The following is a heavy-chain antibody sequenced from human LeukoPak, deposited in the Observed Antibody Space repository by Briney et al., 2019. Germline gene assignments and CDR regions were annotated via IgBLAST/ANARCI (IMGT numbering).Heavy chain of an antibody. Sequence: SETLSLTCTVSGGSVSSGSYYWSWIRQPPGKGLEWIGYIYYSGSTKYNPSLKSRVTISVDTSKNQFSLKLSSVTAADTAVYYCARGGAVAGTNYYYYGMDVWGQGTTVTVSS. CDR1: GGSVSSGSYY. J-gene: IGHJ6*02. V-gene: IGHV4-61*01. D-gene: IGHD6-19*01. CDR3: ARGGAVAGTNYYYYGMDV. CDR2: IYYSGST.